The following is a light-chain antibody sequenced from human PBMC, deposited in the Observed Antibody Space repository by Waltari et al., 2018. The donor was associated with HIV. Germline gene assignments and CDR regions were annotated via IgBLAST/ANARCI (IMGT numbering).Light chain of an antibody. CDR3: SSYTTSSTLVV. Sequence: SALTQPASVSGSLGQSITISCTGTSSDVGGYNYVSWYQQHPGKAPKLLIYEVSNRPSWVSNRFAGSKSGNTDSLTISGLQAEDEADYYCSSYTTSSTLVVFGGGTKLTVL. V-gene: IGLV2-14*01. CDR2: EVS. CDR1: SSDVGGYNY. J-gene: IGLJ2*01.